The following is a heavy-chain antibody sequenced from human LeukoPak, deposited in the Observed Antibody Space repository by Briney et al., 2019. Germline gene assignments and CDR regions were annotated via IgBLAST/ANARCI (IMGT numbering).Heavy chain of an antibody. V-gene: IGHV1-8*03. J-gene: IGHJ5*02. CDR1: GYTFTGYG. CDR3: ARGRVVRTTFGVARGNWFDP. D-gene: IGHD3-3*01. Sequence: ASVKVSRKASGYTFTGYGISWVRQAPGQGLEWMGWISAYNGNTGYAQKFQGRVTITRNTSISTAYMELSSLRSEDTAVYYCARGRVVRTTFGVARGNWFDPWGQGTLVTVSS. CDR2: ISAYNGNT.